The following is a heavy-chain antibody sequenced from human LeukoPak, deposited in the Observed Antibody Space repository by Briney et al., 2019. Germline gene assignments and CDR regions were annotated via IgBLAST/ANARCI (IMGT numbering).Heavy chain of an antibody. CDR2: IIPIFGTA. V-gene: IGHV1-69*13. D-gene: IGHD2-15*01. CDR3: ARGHIVVVVAATLGWFDP. CDR1: GGTFSSYA. Sequence: SVKVSCKASGGTFSSYAISWVRQAPGQGLEWMGGIIPIFGTANYAQKFQGRVTITADESTSTAYMELSILRSEDTAVYYCARGHIVVVVAATLGWFDPWGQGTLVTVSS. J-gene: IGHJ5*02.